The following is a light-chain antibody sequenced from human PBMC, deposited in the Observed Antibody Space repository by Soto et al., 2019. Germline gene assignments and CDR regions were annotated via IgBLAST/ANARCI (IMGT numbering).Light chain of an antibody. CDR3: QKYSTYST. CDR1: QSISSW. Sequence: DIQMTQSPSTLSASVGDRVTITCRASQSISSWLAWYQQKPGKAPKLLIYKASSLESGVPSRFSGSGSGTEFTLTISSLQPDDSATYYCQKYSTYSTFGQGTKVEIK. J-gene: IGKJ1*01. V-gene: IGKV1-5*03. CDR2: KAS.